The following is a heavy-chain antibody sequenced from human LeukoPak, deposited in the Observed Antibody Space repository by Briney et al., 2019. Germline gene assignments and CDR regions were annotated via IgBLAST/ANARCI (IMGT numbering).Heavy chain of an antibody. CDR2: IIPIFGTT. J-gene: IGHJ6*03. CDR1: GGTFSNYA. D-gene: IGHD4-17*01. Sequence: LVKVSCKASGGTFSNYAISWVRQAPGQGLEWMGGIIPIFGTTKYAQKFQGRVTITADESTSTAYMELNSLRSEDTAVYHCAKGPYGDYGGDYFYYYMDVWDKGTTVTVSS. CDR3: AKGPYGDYGGDYFYYYMDV. V-gene: IGHV1-69*01.